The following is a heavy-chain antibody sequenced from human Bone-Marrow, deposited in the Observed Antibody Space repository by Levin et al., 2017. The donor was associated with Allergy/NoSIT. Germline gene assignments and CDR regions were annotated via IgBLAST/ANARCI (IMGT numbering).Heavy chain of an antibody. Sequence: GGSLRLSCAASGFIFTSSAMSWVRQAPGKGLEWVSSISASDDSTFYTDSVKGRLTISSANSKNTIYLQMNSLRAEDTAIYYCAKVRRGLDAFDIWGQGTMVTVSS. CDR2: ISASDDST. CDR1: GFIFTSSA. D-gene: IGHD3/OR15-3a*01. J-gene: IGHJ3*02. V-gene: IGHV3-23*01. CDR3: AKVRRGLDAFDI.